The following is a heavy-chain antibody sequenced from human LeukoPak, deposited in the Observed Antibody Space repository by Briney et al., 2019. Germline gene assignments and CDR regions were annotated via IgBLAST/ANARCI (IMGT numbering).Heavy chain of an antibody. J-gene: IGHJ4*02. V-gene: IGHV3-43*01. CDR3: AKDVGELSFFDY. CDR2: ISWDGGST. Sequence: GSLRLSCAASGFTFDDYTMHWVRQAPGKGLEWVSLISWDGGSTYYADSVKGRFTISRDNSKNTLYLQMNSLRAEDTAVYYCAKDVGELSFFDYWGQGTLVTVSS. CDR1: GFTFDDYT. D-gene: IGHD3-16*02.